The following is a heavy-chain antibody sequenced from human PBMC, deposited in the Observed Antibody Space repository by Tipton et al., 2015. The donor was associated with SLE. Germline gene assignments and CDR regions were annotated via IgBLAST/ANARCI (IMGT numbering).Heavy chain of an antibody. CDR2: IYTSGST. D-gene: IGHD6-19*01. Sequence: TLSLTCTVSGGSISNYYWSWIRQPPGKGLEWIGYIYTSGSTNYNPSLNSRVTISADTSNNQFSLKLSSVTAADTAVYYCARRGYSRDWYRGYFDYWGQGTLVAVSS. CDR3: ARRGYSRDWYRGYFDY. J-gene: IGHJ4*02. CDR1: GGSISNYY. V-gene: IGHV4-4*09.